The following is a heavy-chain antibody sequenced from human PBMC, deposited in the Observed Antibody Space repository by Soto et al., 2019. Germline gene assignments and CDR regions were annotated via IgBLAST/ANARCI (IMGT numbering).Heavy chain of an antibody. CDR3: ASARHIGP. J-gene: IGHJ5*02. CDR2: IKQDGSES. CDR1: GFTFSSYS. V-gene: IGHV3-7*01. Sequence: GGSLRLSCAASGFTFSSYSMSWVRQAPGKGLEWVANIKQDGSESNYADSVKGRFTISRDNAENSLYLQMTSLRAEDTAVYYCASARHIGPWGQGTLVTVSS. D-gene: IGHD2-21*01.